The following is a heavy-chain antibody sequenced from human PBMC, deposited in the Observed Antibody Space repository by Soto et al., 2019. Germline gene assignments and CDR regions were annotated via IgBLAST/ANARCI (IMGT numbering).Heavy chain of an antibody. D-gene: IGHD4-4*01. CDR2: ISAYNGNT. J-gene: IGHJ6*02. Sequence: QVQLVQSGAEVKKPGASVKVSCKASGYTFTSYGISWVRQAPGQGLEWMGWISAYNGNTNYAQKLQGRVTMTTDTCSSKAYMELRGLRYDDTAVYYCARGGGMTTALGNYYYGMDVWGQVTTVTVSS. CDR1: GYTFTSYG. CDR3: ARGGGMTTALGNYYYGMDV. V-gene: IGHV1-18*01.